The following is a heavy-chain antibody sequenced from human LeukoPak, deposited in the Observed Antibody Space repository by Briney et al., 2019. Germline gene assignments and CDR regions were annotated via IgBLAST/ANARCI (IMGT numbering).Heavy chain of an antibody. J-gene: IGHJ3*02. CDR3: ARTYYYDNSGYFI. V-gene: IGHV3-48*03. Sequence: GGSLRLSCAASGFTFSGYEMNWVRQAPGKGLEWVSYISSSGSTIYYADSVKGRFTISRDNAKNSLYLQMNSLRAEDTAIYYCARTYYYDNSGYFIWGQGTMVTVSS. CDR1: GFTFSGYE. D-gene: IGHD3-22*01. CDR2: ISSSGSTI.